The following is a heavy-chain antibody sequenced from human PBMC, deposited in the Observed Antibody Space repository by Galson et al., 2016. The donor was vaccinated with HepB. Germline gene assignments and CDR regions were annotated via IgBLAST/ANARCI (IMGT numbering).Heavy chain of an antibody. CDR1: GYTFDSYW. D-gene: IGHD3-3*01. V-gene: IGHV5-51*01. CDR3: ERSLTGSYDFCGAIYNYYAMDV. CDR2: IYPGDFDT. Sequence: QSGAEVKTSGESLKISCRGSGYTFDSYWIGWVRQMPGKGLEWMGIIYPGDFDTRYSPSFQGQVTISVDKSISTAYLQWSGLTASDTAMYYCERSLTGSYDFCGAIYNYYAMDVWGQGTTVTVS. J-gene: IGHJ6*02.